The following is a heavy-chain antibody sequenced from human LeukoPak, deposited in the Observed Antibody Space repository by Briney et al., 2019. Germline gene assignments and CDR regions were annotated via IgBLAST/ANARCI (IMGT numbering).Heavy chain of an antibody. Sequence: SETLSLTCTVSGGSLRSSYYYWGWIRQPPGTGLEWIGSIYDSGSTYYNPSLKSRVTISVDTSKNQFSLKLNSVTAADTAVYYCASATMTTVTTFYYYGMDVWGQGTTVTVSS. CDR2: IYDSGST. D-gene: IGHD4-17*01. J-gene: IGHJ6*02. CDR1: GGSLRSSYYY. CDR3: ASATMTTVTTFYYYGMDV. V-gene: IGHV4-39*01.